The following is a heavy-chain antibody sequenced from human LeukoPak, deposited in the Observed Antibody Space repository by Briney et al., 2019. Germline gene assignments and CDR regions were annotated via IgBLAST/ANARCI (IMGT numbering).Heavy chain of an antibody. J-gene: IGHJ4*02. CDR3: ARETYYGSGSPSPFDY. V-gene: IGHV3-9*01. CDR1: GFTFDDYA. CDR2: ISWNSGNI. D-gene: IGHD3-10*01. Sequence: PGRSLRLSCAASGFTFDDYAMHWVRHAPGKGLEWVSGISWNSGNIGYADSVKGRFTISRDNAKNSLYLQMNSLRAEDTALYYCARETYYGSGSPSPFDYWGQGTLVTVSS.